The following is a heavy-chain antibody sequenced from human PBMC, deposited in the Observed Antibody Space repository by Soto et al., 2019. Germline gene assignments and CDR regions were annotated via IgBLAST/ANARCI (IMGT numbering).Heavy chain of an antibody. CDR1: GFTFDDYA. J-gene: IGHJ4*02. D-gene: IGHD6-19*01. V-gene: IGHV3-9*01. CDR3: AKDTSLALAGNPDY. Sequence: GGSLRLSCAASGFTFDDYAMHWVRQAPGKGLEWVSGISWNSGSIGYADSVKGRFTISRDNAKNSLYLQMNSLRAEDTALYYCAKDTSLALAGNPDYWGQGTLVTLSS. CDR2: ISWNSGSI.